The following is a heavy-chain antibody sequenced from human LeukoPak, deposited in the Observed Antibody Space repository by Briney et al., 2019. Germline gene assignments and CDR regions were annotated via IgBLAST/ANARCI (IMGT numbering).Heavy chain of an antibody. CDR3: ARGGAYDYGVFDE. J-gene: IGHJ4*02. Sequence: GGSLRLSCVASGFSFSSHAMSWVRQAPGEGLQWVSTISDTGKTTFYTDSVRGRFSISRDDSKNTLFLQMGGLGADDTAVYYCARGGAYDYGVFDEWGQGTLVTVSS. D-gene: IGHD4/OR15-4a*01. V-gene: IGHV3-23*01. CDR1: GFSFSSHA. CDR2: ISDTGKTT.